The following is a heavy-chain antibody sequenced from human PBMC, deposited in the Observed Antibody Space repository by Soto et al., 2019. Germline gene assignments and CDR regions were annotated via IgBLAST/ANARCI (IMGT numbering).Heavy chain of an antibody. CDR1: GFTFSSYG. V-gene: IGHV3-33*01. CDR3: ARDLSYGDYGPPY. CDR2: IWYDGSNK. D-gene: IGHD4-17*01. Sequence: QVQLVESGGGVVQPGRSLRLSCAASGFTFSSYGMHWVRRAPGKGLEWVAVIWYDGSNKYYADSVKGRFTISRDNSKNTLYLQMNSLRAEDTAVYYCARDLSYGDYGPPYWAQGTLVTVSS. J-gene: IGHJ4*02.